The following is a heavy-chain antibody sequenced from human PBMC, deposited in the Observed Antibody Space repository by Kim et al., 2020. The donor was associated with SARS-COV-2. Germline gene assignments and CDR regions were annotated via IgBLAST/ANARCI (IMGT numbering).Heavy chain of an antibody. J-gene: IGHJ1*01. CDR3: AADSIVGAFEYFQH. CDR1: GFTFTSSA. CDR2: IVVGSGNT. V-gene: IGHV1-58*01. Sequence: SVKVSCKASGFTFTSSAVQWVRQARGQRLEWIGWIVVGSGNTNYAQKFQERVTITRDMSTSTAYMELSSLRSEDTAVYYCAADSIVGAFEYFQHWGQGTLVTVSS. D-gene: IGHD1-26*01.